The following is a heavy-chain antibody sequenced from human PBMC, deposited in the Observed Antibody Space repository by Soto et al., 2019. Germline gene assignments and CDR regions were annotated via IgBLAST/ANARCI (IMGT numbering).Heavy chain of an antibody. CDR3: AGAGDILTGYRSENWFDP. J-gene: IGHJ5*02. CDR2: IIPILGIA. D-gene: IGHD3-9*01. V-gene: IGHV1-69*02. CDR1: GGTFSSYT. Sequence: QVQLVQSGAEVKKPGSSVKVSCKASGGTFSSYTISWVRQAPGQGLEWMGRIIPILGIANYAQKSQGRVTITADKSTSTAYMELSSLRSEDTAVYYCAGAGDILTGYRSENWFDPWGQGTLVTVSS.